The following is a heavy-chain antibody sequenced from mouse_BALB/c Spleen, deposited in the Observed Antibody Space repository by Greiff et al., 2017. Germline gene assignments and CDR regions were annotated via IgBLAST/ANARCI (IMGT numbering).Heavy chain of an antibody. Sequence: EVKLEESGPGLVKPSQSLSLTCTVTGYSITSYYAWNWIRQFPGNKLEWMGYISYSGSTSYNPSLKSRISITRDTSKNQFFLQLNSVTTEDTATYYCAKVLLSRYFDVWGAGTTVTVSS. J-gene: IGHJ1*01. CDR2: ISYSGST. V-gene: IGHV3-2*02. CDR1: GYSITSYYA. CDR3: AKVLLSRYFDV. D-gene: IGHD2-1*01.